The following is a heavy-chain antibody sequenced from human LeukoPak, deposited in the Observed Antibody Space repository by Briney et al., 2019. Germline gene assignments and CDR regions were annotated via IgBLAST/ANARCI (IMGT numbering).Heavy chain of an antibody. Sequence: ASVKVSCKASGYTFTSYGISWVRQAPGQGLEWMGWISAYNGNTNYAQKLQGRVTMTTDTSTSTAYMELRSLRSDDTAVYYCARSPAIAARYGSYFDYWGQGTLVTVSS. J-gene: IGHJ4*02. V-gene: IGHV1-18*01. CDR1: GYTFTSYG. D-gene: IGHD6-25*01. CDR3: ARSPAIAARYGSYFDY. CDR2: ISAYNGNT.